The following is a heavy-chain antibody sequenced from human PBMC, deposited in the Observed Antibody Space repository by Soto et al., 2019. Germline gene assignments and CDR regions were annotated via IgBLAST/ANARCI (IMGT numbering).Heavy chain of an antibody. V-gene: IGHV5-51*01. CDR1: GYSFTSYW. CDR2: IYPGDSDT. CDR3: ARRYYYDSSGYGGYYYYGMDV. D-gene: IGHD3-22*01. Sequence: PGESLKISCKGSGYSFTSYWIGWVRQMPGKGLEWIGIIYPGDSDTRYSPSFQGQVTISADKSISTAYLQWSSLKASDTAMYYCARRYYYDSSGYGGYYYYGMDVWGQGTTVTVSS. J-gene: IGHJ6*02.